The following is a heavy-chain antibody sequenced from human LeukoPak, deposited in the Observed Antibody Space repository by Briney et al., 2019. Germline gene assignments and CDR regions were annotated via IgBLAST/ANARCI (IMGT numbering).Heavy chain of an antibody. CDR2: ISSSSSYI. Sequence: GGSLRLSCAASGFTFSSYSMNWVRQAPWKGLEWVSSISSSSSYIYYADSVKGRFTISRDNAKNSLYLQMNSLRAEDTAVYYCARDPTVGGIYFDYWGQGTLVTVSS. J-gene: IGHJ4*02. D-gene: IGHD4-23*01. CDR1: GFTFSSYS. CDR3: ARDPTVGGIYFDY. V-gene: IGHV3-21*01.